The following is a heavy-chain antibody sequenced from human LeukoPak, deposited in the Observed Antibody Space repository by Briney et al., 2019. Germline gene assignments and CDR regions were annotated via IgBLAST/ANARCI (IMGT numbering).Heavy chain of an antibody. CDR1: GFTFSTYD. CDR3: SRSVGFNFDY. Sequence: PGGSLRLSCAASGFTFSTYDMHWVRQTVGKGLEWVSSIAVAGDKSYADSVKGRFTVSRDNDKMSSYLQLNSLRVGDTGLYFCSRSVGFNFDYWGQGIQVTVYS. CDR2: IAVAGDK. J-gene: IGHJ4*02. D-gene: IGHD5/OR15-5a*01. V-gene: IGHV3-13*01.